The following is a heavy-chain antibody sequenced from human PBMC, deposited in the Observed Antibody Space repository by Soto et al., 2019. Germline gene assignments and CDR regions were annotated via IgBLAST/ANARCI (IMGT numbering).Heavy chain of an antibody. D-gene: IGHD2-8*02. CDR3: VKDRSDTWSFDY. V-gene: IGHV3-30*18. Sequence: QVQLVESGGGVVQPGRSLRLSCVASGFTFSSCAMHWVRQVPGKGLEWLAVVTHDGSLYPYADSVKGRFSISRDNSMKTLYLQMNSLRPEDTAVYYCVKDRSDTWSFDYWGQGTLVTVSS. CDR1: GFTFSSCA. CDR2: VTHDGSLY. J-gene: IGHJ4*02.